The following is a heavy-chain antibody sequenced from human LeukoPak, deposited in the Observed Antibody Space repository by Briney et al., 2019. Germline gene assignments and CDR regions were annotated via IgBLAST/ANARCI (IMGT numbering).Heavy chain of an antibody. D-gene: IGHD3-10*01. Sequence: GGSLRLSCVASGFTFSAYGMHWVRQAPGKGLEWVSLISSGGTYEYYADSVKGRFTISRDNSKNTLYLQLNSLRAEDTAVYYCARDSTYYYDSGSSGPHYFDNWGQGTLVTVSS. V-gene: IGHV3-30*03. J-gene: IGHJ4*02. CDR2: ISSGGTYE. CDR1: GFTFSAYG. CDR3: ARDSTYYYDSGSSGPHYFDN.